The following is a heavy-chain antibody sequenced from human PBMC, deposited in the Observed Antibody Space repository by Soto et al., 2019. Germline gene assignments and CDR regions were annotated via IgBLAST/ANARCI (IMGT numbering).Heavy chain of an antibody. V-gene: IGHV1-18*01. Sequence: ASVKVSCKASGYTFTSYGISLVRQAPGQGLEWMGWISAYNGNTNYAQKLQGRVTMTTDTSTSTAYMELRSLRSDDTAVYYCARYYYDSSGYYYYYGMDVWGQGTTVTVSS. J-gene: IGHJ6*02. CDR1: GYTFTSYG. D-gene: IGHD3-22*01. CDR2: ISAYNGNT. CDR3: ARYYYDSSGYYYYYGMDV.